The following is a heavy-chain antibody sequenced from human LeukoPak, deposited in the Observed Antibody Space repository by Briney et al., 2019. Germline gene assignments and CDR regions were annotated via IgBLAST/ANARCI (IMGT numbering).Heavy chain of an antibody. Sequence: GGSLRLSCAASGFTFSNALMSWVRQAPGKGLEWVGRIKSKTDGGTTDYAAPVKGRFTISRDDSKNTLYLQMNSLKTEDTAVYYCTTGNDYGDYVIGYWGQGTLVTVSS. J-gene: IGHJ4*02. CDR2: IKSKTDGGTT. CDR1: GFTFSNAL. CDR3: TTGNDYGDYVIGY. D-gene: IGHD4-17*01. V-gene: IGHV3-15*01.